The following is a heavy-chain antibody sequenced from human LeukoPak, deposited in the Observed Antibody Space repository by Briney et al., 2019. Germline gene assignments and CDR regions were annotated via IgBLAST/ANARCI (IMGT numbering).Heavy chain of an antibody. CDR1: GYSFTSYW. Sequence: GESLKISCKGSGYSFTSYWIGWVRQMPGKGLEWMGIIYPGDSDTRYSPSFQGHVTISADKSINTAYLQWSSLRASDTGMYYCVRPSGGREPEYWGQGTLVTVSS. D-gene: IGHD1-14*01. CDR3: VRPSGGREPEY. J-gene: IGHJ4*02. CDR2: IYPGDSDT. V-gene: IGHV5-51*01.